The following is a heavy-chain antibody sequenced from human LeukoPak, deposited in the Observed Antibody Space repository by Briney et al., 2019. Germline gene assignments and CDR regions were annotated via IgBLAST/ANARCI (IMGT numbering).Heavy chain of an antibody. V-gene: IGHV3-7*03. CDR3: ARDPNGNYVGAFDFQR. Sequence: GSLRLSCAASGFTFSSYWMSWVRQAPGKGLEWVANIKQDGSEKYYVDSVKGRFTISRDNAKNSLYLQMNSLRAEDTAVYYCARDPNGNYVGAFDFQRWGQGTLVTVSS. D-gene: IGHD4-17*01. CDR1: GFTFSSYW. CDR2: IKQDGSEK. J-gene: IGHJ1*01.